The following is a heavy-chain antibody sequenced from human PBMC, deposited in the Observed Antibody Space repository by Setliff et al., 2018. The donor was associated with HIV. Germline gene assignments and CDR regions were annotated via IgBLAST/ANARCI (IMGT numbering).Heavy chain of an antibody. D-gene: IGHD2-15*01. CDR1: GGSISSYY. J-gene: IGHJ3*02. CDR3: ARFPLLHKNAFDI. Sequence: PSETLSLTCSVSGGSISSYYWSWIRQPPGKGLEWIGDIYYSGMTNYNPSLQSRVTISVDTSRNQFSLNLSSVTAADTAVYYCARFPLLHKNAFDIWGQGTMVTVSS. V-gene: IGHV4-59*01. CDR2: IYYSGMT.